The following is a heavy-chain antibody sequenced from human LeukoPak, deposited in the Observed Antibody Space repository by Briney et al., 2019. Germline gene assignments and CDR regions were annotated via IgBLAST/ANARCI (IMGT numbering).Heavy chain of an antibody. V-gene: IGHV4-59*01. J-gene: IGHJ3*01. CDR2: IYYIGST. CDR1: GDSISSYY. CDR3: ARDYSFYF. Sequence: SSETLSLTCTVSGDSISSYYWSWIRQPPGKGLEWIGYIYYIGSTNYNPSLKSRVTISVDTSKNQFSLKLSSVTAADPAVYYCARDYSFYFWGQGTMVTVSS. D-gene: IGHD3-10*01.